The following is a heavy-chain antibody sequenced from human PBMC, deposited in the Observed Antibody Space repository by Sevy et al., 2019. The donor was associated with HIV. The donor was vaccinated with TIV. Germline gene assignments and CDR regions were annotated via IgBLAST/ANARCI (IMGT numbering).Heavy chain of an antibody. CDR3: ARGNDGWDY. D-gene: IGHD6-19*01. Sequence: GGSRRLSCTASGFNFNSHWMIWVRQAPGKGLEWVANINQDGSEKYYVDSVKGRFTISRDNAKNSLYLQMNSLRGEDTAIYYCARGNDGWDYWGQGTLVTVSS. V-gene: IGHV3-7*01. J-gene: IGHJ4*02. CDR1: GFNFNSHW. CDR2: INQDGSEK.